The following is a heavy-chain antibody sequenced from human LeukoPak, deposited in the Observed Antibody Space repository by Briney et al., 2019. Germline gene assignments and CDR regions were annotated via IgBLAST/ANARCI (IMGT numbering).Heavy chain of an antibody. J-gene: IGHJ4*02. CDR2: IYYSGST. D-gene: IGHD3-22*01. V-gene: IGHV4-59*11. CDR3: ARVYDSSGTFDY. CDR1: GGSISSHY. Sequence: PSGTLSLTCTVSGGSISSHYWSWIRQPPGKGLEWIGYIYYSGSTNYNPSLKSRVTISVDTSKNQFSLKLSSVTAADTAVYYCARVYDSSGTFDYWGQGTLVTVSS.